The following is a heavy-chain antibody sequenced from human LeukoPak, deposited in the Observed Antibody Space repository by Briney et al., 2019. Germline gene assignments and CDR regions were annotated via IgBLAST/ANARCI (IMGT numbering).Heavy chain of an antibody. CDR2: INHSGST. Sequence: SETLSLTCAVYGGSFSGYYWSWIRPPPGKGLEWIGEINHSGSTNYNPSLKSRVTISVDTSKNQFSLKLSSVTAADTAVYYCARGRGYSYGPGWFDPGGQGTLVTVSS. V-gene: IGHV4-34*01. CDR1: GGSFSGYY. J-gene: IGHJ5*02. D-gene: IGHD5-18*01. CDR3: ARGRGYSYGPGWFDP.